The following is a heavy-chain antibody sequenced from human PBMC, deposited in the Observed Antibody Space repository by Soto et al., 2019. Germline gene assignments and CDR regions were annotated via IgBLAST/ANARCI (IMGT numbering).Heavy chain of an antibody. CDR2: IKTDGSII. Sequence: EVQLVESGGGLVQPGGSLRLSCAASGFSFSSYWMHWVSQAPGKGLVWVSRIKTDGSIITYADSVKGRFTTSRDNAKNTLYLQMNTLRAEDTAVYYGARVGQGAWYFDLWGRGTLVTVSA. V-gene: IGHV3-74*01. D-gene: IGHD1-26*01. CDR1: GFSFSSYW. J-gene: IGHJ2*01. CDR3: ARVGQGAWYFDL.